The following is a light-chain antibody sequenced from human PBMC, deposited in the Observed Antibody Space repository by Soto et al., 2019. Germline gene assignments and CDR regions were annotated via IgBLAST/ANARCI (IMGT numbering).Light chain of an antibody. CDR2: DAS. V-gene: IGKV3-11*01. CDR3: QQRSNWPRWT. Sequence: EIVLTQSPATLSLSPGERATLSCRASQSVSSYLAWYQQKPGQAPRLLIYDASNRATGIPARFSGSGSGTDLTLTISSLEPKDFAVYYCQQRSNWPRWTFGQGTKVEIK. J-gene: IGKJ1*01. CDR1: QSVSSY.